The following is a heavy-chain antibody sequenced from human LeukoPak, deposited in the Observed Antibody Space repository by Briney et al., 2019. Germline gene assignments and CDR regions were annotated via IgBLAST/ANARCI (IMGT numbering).Heavy chain of an antibody. D-gene: IGHD3-22*01. V-gene: IGHV1-69*06. CDR3: ARGRDSSGYYPLFDY. Sequence: ASVTVSFKASGGTFSNYAISWVRQAPGQGLEWMGRIIPIFGTANYAQKFQGRVTITADKSTSTAYMELSSLRSGDTAVYYCARGRDSSGYYPLFDYWGQGTLVTASS. J-gene: IGHJ4*02. CDR2: IIPIFGTA. CDR1: GGTFSNYA.